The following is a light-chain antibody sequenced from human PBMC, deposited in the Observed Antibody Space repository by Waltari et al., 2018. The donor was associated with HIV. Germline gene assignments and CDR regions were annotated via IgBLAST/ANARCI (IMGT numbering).Light chain of an antibody. CDR1: ELPKQS. V-gene: IGLV3-25*03. J-gene: IGLJ3*02. CDR3: HSADSSATYRV. Sequence: SYELTQPPSGPVSPGQTARTTCSGDELPKQSADWFQQKPGQAPVLVIYKDTERPSGIPERFSGSSSGTTVTLTISGVQAEDEADYYCHSADSSATYRVFGGGTKLTVL. CDR2: KDT.